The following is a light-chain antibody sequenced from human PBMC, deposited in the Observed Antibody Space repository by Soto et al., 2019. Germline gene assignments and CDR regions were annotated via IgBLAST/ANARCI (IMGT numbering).Light chain of an antibody. CDR1: QSISSW. Sequence: DIQMTQSPSNLSASVGDRVTITCRASQSISSWLAWYQQKPGKAPKVLIYDASSLESGVPSRFSGSGSGTEFTLTISSLQSDDFATYYCQQYNSYPITFGQGTRLEIK. CDR3: QQYNSYPIT. J-gene: IGKJ5*01. V-gene: IGKV1-5*01. CDR2: DAS.